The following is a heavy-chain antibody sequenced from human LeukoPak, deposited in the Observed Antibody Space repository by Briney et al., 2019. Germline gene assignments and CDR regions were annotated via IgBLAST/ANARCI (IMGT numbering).Heavy chain of an antibody. J-gene: IGHJ6*04. CDR1: GGTFSSYT. D-gene: IGHD3-10*01. CDR2: IIPILGIA. CDR3: ARAGEGPITMVRGVVYYYGMDV. V-gene: IGHV1-69*02. Sequence: GASVKVSCKASGGTFSSYTISWVRQAPGQGLEWMGRIIPILGIANYAQKFQGRVTITADESTSTAYMELSSLRSEDTAVYYCARAGEGPITMVRGVVYYYGMDVWGKGTTVTVSS.